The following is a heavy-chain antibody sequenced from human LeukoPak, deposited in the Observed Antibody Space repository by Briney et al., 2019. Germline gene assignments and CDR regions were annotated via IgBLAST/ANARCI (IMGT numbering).Heavy chain of an antibody. V-gene: IGHV4-38-2*02. J-gene: IGHJ6*02. Sequence: SETLSLTCAVSGYSISSGYYWGWIRQPPGKGLEWIGSIYHSGSTYYNPSLKSRVTISVDTSKNQFSLKLSSVTAADTAVYYCARENYGDSYHYYGMDVWGQGTTVTVSS. CDR1: GYSISSGYY. CDR3: ARENYGDSYHYYGMDV. D-gene: IGHD4-17*01. CDR2: IYHSGST.